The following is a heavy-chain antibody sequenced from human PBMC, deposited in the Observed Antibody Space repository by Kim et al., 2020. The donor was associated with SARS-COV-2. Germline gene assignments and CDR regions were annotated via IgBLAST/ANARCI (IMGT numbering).Heavy chain of an antibody. CDR1: GYTLTELS. D-gene: IGHD3-10*01. CDR3: ATVPPSRGYYYYYGMDV. CDR2: FDPEDGET. V-gene: IGHV1-24*01. J-gene: IGHJ6*02. Sequence: ASVKVSCKVSGYTLTELSMHWVRQAPGKGLEWMGGFDPEDGETIYAQKFQGRVTMTEDTSTDTAYMELSSLRSEDTAVYYCATVPPSRGYYYYYGMDVWGQGTTVTVSS.